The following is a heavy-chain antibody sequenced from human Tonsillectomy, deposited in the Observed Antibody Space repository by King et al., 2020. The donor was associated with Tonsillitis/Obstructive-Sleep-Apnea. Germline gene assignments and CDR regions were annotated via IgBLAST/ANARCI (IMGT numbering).Heavy chain of an antibody. V-gene: IGHV3-30*18. J-gene: IGHJ6*03. CDR2: ISYDGSNK. Sequence: VQLVESGGGVVQPGRSLRLSCAASGFTFSSYGMHWVRQAPGKGLEWGAVISYDGSNKYYADSVKGRFTISRDNSKNTLYLQMNSLRAEDTAVYYCAKDGNSDFWSGYYTRDYYYYYMDVWGKGTTVTVSS. CDR1: GFTFSSYG. D-gene: IGHD3-3*01. CDR3: AKDGNSDFWSGYYTRDYYYYYMDV.